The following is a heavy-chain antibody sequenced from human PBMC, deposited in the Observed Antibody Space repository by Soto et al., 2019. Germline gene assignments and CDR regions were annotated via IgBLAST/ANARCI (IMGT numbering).Heavy chain of an antibody. D-gene: IGHD6-19*01. CDR1: GFTFSSYA. CDR3: AKHFDSGCPDY. Sequence: EVQLLESGGGLVQPGGSLRLSCAASGFTFSSYALSWVRQAPGKGLEWVSIISGSGGSTFYADSVKGRCTISRDNPKNTLYLQMNNLRAEDTAVYYCAKHFDSGCPDYWGQGTLVTVSS. V-gene: IGHV3-23*01. CDR2: ISGSGGST. J-gene: IGHJ4*02.